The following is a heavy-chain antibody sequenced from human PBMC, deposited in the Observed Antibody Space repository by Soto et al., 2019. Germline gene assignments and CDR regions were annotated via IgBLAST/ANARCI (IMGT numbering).Heavy chain of an antibody. CDR3: AKDSPLKSNLGDAFDI. Sequence: GGSLRLSCAASGFTFSSYAMSWVRQAPGKGLEWVSAISGSGGSTYYADSVKGRFTISRDNSKNTLYLQMNSLRAEDTAVYYCAKDSPLKSNLGDAFDIWGQGTMVTVSS. CDR2: ISGSGGST. CDR1: GFTFSSYA. D-gene: IGHD7-27*01. V-gene: IGHV3-23*01. J-gene: IGHJ3*02.